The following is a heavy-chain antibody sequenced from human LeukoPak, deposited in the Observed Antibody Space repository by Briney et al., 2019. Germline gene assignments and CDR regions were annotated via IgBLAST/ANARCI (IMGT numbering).Heavy chain of an antibody. D-gene: IGHD1-14*01. CDR1: GFTFSNYL. CDR3: AKEGAYPIITYDS. V-gene: IGHV3-7*01. CDR2: IKQDGSEK. Sequence: GGSLRLSGAASGFTFSNYLMNWLRQAPGKGLEWVANIKQDGSEKYYVDSVKGRFTISRDNAKNSLYLQMNSLRAEDAGVYYCAKEGAYPIITYDSWCQGTLVTVSS. J-gene: IGHJ5*01.